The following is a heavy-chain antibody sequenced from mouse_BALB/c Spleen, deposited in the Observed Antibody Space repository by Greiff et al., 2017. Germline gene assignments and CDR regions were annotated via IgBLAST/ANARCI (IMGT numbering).Heavy chain of an antibody. CDR2: ISSGSSTI. CDR1: GFTFSRFG. CDR3: ARHEGYFDY. J-gene: IGHJ2*01. Sequence: EVMLVESGGGLVQPGGSLKLSCSASGFTFSRFGMHWVRQAPEKGLEWVAYISSGSSTIYYADTVKGRFTISRDNHKNTLFLQMTSLRSEDTAMYYCARHEGYFDYWGQGTTLTVSS. V-gene: IGHV5-17*02.